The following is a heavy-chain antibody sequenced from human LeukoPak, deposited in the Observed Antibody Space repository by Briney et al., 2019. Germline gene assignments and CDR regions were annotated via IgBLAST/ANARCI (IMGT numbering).Heavy chain of an antibody. V-gene: IGHV4-34*01. CDR1: GGSFSGYY. Sequence: SETLSLTCAVYGGSFSGYYWSWIRQPPGKGLEWIGEINHSGSTNYNPSLKSRVTISVDTSKNQFSLKLSSVTAADTAVYYCARGIRSRPRGYCSGGSCYSGAFDIWGQGTMVTVSS. J-gene: IGHJ3*02. D-gene: IGHD2-15*01. CDR2: INHSGST. CDR3: ARGIRSRPRGYCSGGSCYSGAFDI.